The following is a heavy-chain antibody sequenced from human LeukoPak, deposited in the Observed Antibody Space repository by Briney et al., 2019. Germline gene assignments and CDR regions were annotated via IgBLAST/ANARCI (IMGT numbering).Heavy chain of an antibody. CDR1: GFTFSSSW. CDR2: ISSDGSDA. V-gene: IGHV3-74*01. CDR3: ARADSSWANDY. Sequence: GGFLRLSCVASGFTFSSSWMYRVRQAPGKGLVWASRISSDGSDATYADSVKGRFTISRDNAKNTLYLQMNSLSVEDTAMYYCARADSSWANDYWGQGTLVTVSS. D-gene: IGHD6-13*01. J-gene: IGHJ4*02.